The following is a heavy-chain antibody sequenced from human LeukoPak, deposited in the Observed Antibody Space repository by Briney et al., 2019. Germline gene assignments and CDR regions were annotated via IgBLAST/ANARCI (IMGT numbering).Heavy chain of an antibody. D-gene: IGHD6-13*01. CDR3: AVRNRSSWSPFDF. CDR2: INPNSGGT. J-gene: IGHJ4*02. CDR1: GYTFTAYY. V-gene: IGHV1-2*02. Sequence: GASVKVSCKASGYTFTAYYIHWVRQAPGQGLEWMGWINPNSGGTNYAQKFQGRVTMTRDTSISTAYMELSRLRSDDTAVYYCAVRNRSSWSPFDFWGQGTLVTVSS.